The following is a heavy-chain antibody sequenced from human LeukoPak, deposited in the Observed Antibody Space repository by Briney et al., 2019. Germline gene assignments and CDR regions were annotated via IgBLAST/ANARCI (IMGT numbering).Heavy chain of an antibody. V-gene: IGHV3-9*03. J-gene: IGHJ4*02. Sequence: PGGSLRLSCAASGFTFDDYAMHWVRQAPGKGLQWVSGISWNSGSIGYADSVKGRFTISRDNAKNSLYLQMNSLRAEDMALYYCAKDTGGDYDSSGYFDYWGQGTLVTVSS. CDR2: ISWNSGSI. CDR1: GFTFDDYA. CDR3: AKDTGGDYDSSGYFDY. D-gene: IGHD3-22*01.